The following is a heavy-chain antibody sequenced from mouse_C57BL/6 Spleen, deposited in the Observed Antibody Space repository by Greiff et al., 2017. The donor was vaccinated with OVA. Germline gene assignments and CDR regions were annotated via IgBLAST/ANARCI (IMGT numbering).Heavy chain of an antibody. CDR3: ARWVTTVYYFDY. J-gene: IGHJ2*01. Sequence: VQLQQPGAELVRPGTSVKLSCKASGYTFTSYWMHWVKQRPGQGLEWIGVIDPSDSYTNYNQKFKGKATLTVDTSSSTAYMQLSSLTSEDSAVYYCARWVTTVYYFDYWGQGTTLTVSS. CDR2: IDPSDSYT. V-gene: IGHV1-59*01. CDR1: GYTFTSYW. D-gene: IGHD2-2*01.